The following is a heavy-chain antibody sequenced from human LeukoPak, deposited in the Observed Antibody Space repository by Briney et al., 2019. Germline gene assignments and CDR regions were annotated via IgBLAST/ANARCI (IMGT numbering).Heavy chain of an antibody. V-gene: IGHV1-46*01. Sequence: GASVKVSCKASGYTFTSYYMHWVRQAPGQGLEWMGIINPSGGSTSYAQKFQGRVTMTRDMSTSTVYMELSSLRSEDTAVYYCARDGGSSGWYGRDLEFDYWGQGTLVTVSS. J-gene: IGHJ4*02. D-gene: IGHD6-19*01. CDR3: ARDGGSSGWYGRDLEFDY. CDR2: INPSGGST. CDR1: GYTFTSYY.